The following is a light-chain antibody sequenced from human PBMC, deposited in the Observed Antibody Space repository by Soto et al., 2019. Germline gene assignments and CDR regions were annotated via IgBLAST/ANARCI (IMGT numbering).Light chain of an antibody. J-gene: IGKJ2*01. CDR2: GAS. CDR3: QQYGSSPRT. CDR1: QRGSSSY. Sequence: EIVLTQSPGTLSLSPGGRATLSCQASQRGSSSYLAWYQQKPGQAPRLLIYGASSRATGIPDRFSGSGSGTDFTLTISRLEPEDFAVYYCQQYGSSPRTFGQGTKLEIK. V-gene: IGKV3-20*01.